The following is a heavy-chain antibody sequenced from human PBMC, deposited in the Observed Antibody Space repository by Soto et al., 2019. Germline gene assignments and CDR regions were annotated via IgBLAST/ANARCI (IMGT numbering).Heavy chain of an antibody. CDR1: GDSVSSNSAA. Sequence: QALSLTCAISGDSVSSNSAAWNLIRHSPSRGLEWLGRTYYRSKWYNDYAVSVKSRITINPDTSKNQFSLQLNSVTPEDTAVYYCARVEARSGWFDYWGQGTLVTVSS. CDR2: TYYRSKWYN. J-gene: IGHJ4*02. D-gene: IGHD2-15*01. V-gene: IGHV6-1*01. CDR3: ARVEARSGWFDY.